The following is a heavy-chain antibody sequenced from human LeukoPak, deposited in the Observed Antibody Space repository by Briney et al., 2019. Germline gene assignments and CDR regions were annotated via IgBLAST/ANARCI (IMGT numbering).Heavy chain of an antibody. CDR2: IYTDGST. J-gene: IGHJ4*02. CDR1: GFTVSNSY. Sequence: PGGSLRLSCAASGFTVSNSYLNWVRQAPGRGLEWVSVIYTDGSTFYADSVKGRFTISRDNSKNTLYLQMSSLRAEDTAVYYWVRDRGFYDTSPPDWGQGTLVTVSS. V-gene: IGHV3-53*01. D-gene: IGHD3-22*01. CDR3: VRDRGFYDTSPPD.